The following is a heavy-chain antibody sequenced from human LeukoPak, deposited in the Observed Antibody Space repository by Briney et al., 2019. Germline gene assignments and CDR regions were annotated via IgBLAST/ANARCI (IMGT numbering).Heavy chain of an antibody. J-gene: IGHJ4*02. V-gene: IGHV3-23*01. CDR1: GFTFSNYA. Sequence: GGSLRLSCAASGFTFSNYAMSWVRQAPGKGLEWVSAISGSGGSTYYADSVKGRFTISRDNSKSTLYLQMNSLRAEDTAVYYCAKDRVAGTLCDWGQGTLVTVSS. CDR2: ISGSGGST. D-gene: IGHD6-19*01. CDR3: AKDRVAGTLCD.